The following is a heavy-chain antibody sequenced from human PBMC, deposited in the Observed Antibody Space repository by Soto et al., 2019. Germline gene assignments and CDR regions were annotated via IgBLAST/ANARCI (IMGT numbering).Heavy chain of an antibody. D-gene: IGHD6-6*01. CDR1: GFTFTSSA. CDR2: IVVGSGNT. V-gene: IGHV1-58*02. CDR3: AAILWYSSSSDLDY. Sequence: SVKVSCKASGFTFTSSAMHWVRQARGQRLEWIGWIVVGSGNTNYAQKFQERVTITRDMSTSTAYMELSSLRSEDTAVYYCAAILWYSSSSDLDYWGQGTLVTVSS. J-gene: IGHJ4*02.